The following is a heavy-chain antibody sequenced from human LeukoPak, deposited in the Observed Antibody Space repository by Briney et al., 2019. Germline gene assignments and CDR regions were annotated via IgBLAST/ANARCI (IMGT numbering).Heavy chain of an antibody. CDR1: GFTFRSHA. CDR3: AKDFRIGYSAHFDY. D-gene: IGHD2-21*01. CDR2: IYENGGTT. V-gene: IGHV3-23*01. Sequence: GGSLRLSCVGSGFTFRSHAMSWVRQAPEKGLEFVSGIYENGGTTYYADSVKGRFSISRDNSKNTLYLQMDSLRGEDTAVYCCAKDFRIGYSAHFDYWGQGALVTVSS. J-gene: IGHJ4*02.